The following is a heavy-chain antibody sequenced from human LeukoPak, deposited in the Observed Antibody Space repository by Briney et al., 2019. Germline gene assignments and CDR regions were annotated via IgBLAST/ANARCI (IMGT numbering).Heavy chain of an antibody. J-gene: IGHJ6*02. V-gene: IGHV3-66*01. CDR2: IYSGGST. CDR3: AREGGSRRVDGMDV. CDR1: GFTVSSNY. Sequence: PGGSLRLSCAASGFTVSSNYMSWVRQAPGKGLEWVSVIYSGGSTYYADSVKGRFTISRDNSKNTLYLQMNSLRAEDTAVYYCAREGGSRRVDGMDVWGQGTTVTVSS. D-gene: IGHD2-2*01.